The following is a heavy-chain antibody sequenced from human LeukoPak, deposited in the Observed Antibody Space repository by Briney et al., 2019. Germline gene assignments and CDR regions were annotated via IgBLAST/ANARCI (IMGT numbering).Heavy chain of an antibody. D-gene: IGHD2-21*02. Sequence: SVKVSCKASGGTFSSYAISWVRQAPGQGLEWMGGIIPIFGTANYAQKFQGRVTITADKSTSTAYMELSSLRSEDTAVYYCARGWAYCGGDCFLDWGQGTLVTVSS. CDR1: GGTFSSYA. CDR2: IIPIFGTA. V-gene: IGHV1-69*06. J-gene: IGHJ4*02. CDR3: ARGWAYCGGDCFLD.